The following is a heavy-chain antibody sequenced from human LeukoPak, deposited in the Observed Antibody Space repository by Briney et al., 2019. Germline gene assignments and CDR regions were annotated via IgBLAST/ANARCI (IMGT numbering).Heavy chain of an antibody. D-gene: IGHD1-26*01. Sequence: GGSLRLSCAASGFTFSSYDMHWVRQATGKGLEWVSAIGTAGDTYYPGSVKGRFTISRENAKNSLYLQMNSLRAGDTAVYYCARGRVGATDLDFDYWGQGTLVTVSS. CDR2: IGTAGDT. CDR3: ARGRVGATDLDFDY. J-gene: IGHJ4*02. V-gene: IGHV3-13*01. CDR1: GFTFSSYD.